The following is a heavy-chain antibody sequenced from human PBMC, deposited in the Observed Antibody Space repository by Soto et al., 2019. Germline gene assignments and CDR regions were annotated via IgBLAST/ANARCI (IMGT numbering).Heavy chain of an antibody. CDR2: IYYSGST. Sequence: PSETLSLTCAVSGGSISSYYWSWIRQPPGKGLEWIGYIYYSGSTNYNPSLKSRVTISVDTSKNQFSLKLSSVTAADTAVYYCAREGSWYDSSGFDYWGQGTLVTSPQ. V-gene: IGHV4-59*01. J-gene: IGHJ4*02. CDR1: GGSISSYY. CDR3: AREGSWYDSSGFDY. D-gene: IGHD3-22*01.